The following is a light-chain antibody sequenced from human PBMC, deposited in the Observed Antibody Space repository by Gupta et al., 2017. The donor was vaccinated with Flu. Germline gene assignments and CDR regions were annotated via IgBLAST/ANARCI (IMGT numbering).Light chain of an antibody. CDR1: SSDIGNYNY. CDR3: TSYTTSTTWV. Sequence: QSALTQPASMSGSPGQSITISCTGTSSDIGNYNYVSWYQQHPGKTPKVMIYEVTYRPSGVSSRFSGSKSGNTASLTISGLQAEDEAYYYCTSYTTSTTWVFGGGTKLTVL. J-gene: IGLJ3*02. V-gene: IGLV2-14*01. CDR2: EVT.